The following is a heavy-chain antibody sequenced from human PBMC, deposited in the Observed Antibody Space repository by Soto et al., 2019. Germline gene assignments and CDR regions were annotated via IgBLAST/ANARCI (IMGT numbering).Heavy chain of an antibody. D-gene: IGHD6-19*01. J-gene: IGHJ4*02. Sequence: SVKVSCKPSQNTFSTYLVHWVRQAPGQAREGMGWISAYNGNTNYAQKLQDRVTMTTDTSTSTAYMELRSLRSDDTAVYYCARDPSHYSSSSYPHSSGWYHFDYWGQGTLVTVSS. V-gene: IGHV1-18*01. CDR2: ISAYNGNT. CDR1: QNTFSTYL. CDR3: ARDPSHYSSSSYPHSSGWYHFDY.